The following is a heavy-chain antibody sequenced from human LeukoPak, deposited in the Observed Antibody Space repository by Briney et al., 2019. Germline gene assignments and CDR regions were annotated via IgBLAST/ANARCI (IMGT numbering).Heavy chain of an antibody. D-gene: IGHD2-2*01. CDR2: ISGSGGSP. CDR3: AKFSPYCSSTSCSD. Sequence: GGSLRLSCAASGFTFSSYAMSWVRQAPGKGLEWVSAISGSGGSPYYADSVTGRLTISRDNSKNTLYLQMNSLRAEDTAVYYCAKFSPYCSSTSCSDWGQGTLVTVSS. J-gene: IGHJ4*02. CDR1: GFTFSSYA. V-gene: IGHV3-23*01.